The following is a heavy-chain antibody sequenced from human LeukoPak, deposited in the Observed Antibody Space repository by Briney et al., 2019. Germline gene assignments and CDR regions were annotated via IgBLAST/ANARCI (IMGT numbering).Heavy chain of an antibody. Sequence: GASVKVSCKASGGTFSSYAISWVRQAPGQGLEWMGGIIPIFDTANYAQKFQGRVTITADESTSTAYMELSSLRSEDTAVYYCAREGGSSSWYTNAFDIWGQGTMVTVSS. D-gene: IGHD6-13*01. CDR1: GGTFSSYA. J-gene: IGHJ3*02. CDR2: IIPIFDTA. CDR3: AREGGSSSWYTNAFDI. V-gene: IGHV1-69*13.